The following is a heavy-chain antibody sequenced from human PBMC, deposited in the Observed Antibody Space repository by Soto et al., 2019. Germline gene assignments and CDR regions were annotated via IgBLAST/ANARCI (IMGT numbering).Heavy chain of an antibody. CDR2: IYWDDDK. Sequence: SGPTLVNPTETFTLTFTFSGCSLSARGEGVGWIRQPPGKALEWLAIIYWDDDKRYSPSLRTTFTITKDTSKNQVVLTMTNMDPVDTATYFCAHRPFNSAWHDAYDLWGRGALVTVYS. CDR1: GCSLSARGEG. J-gene: IGHJ2*01. V-gene: IGHV2-5*02. D-gene: IGHD3-16*01. CDR3: AHRPFNSAWHDAYDL.